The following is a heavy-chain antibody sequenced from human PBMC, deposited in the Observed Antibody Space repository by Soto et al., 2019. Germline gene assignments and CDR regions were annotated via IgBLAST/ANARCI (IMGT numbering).Heavy chain of an antibody. CDR2: IYYGGTT. J-gene: IGHJ6*02. CDR1: GLTVSTNY. CDR3: ARDYDTSRGDWAYYGIDV. V-gene: IGHV3-66*01. Sequence: PGGSLRLSCVTSGLTVSTNYMSWVRQAPGKGLEWVSIIYYGGTTYYADSVKGRFTISRDDSKNTLYLQMHSLRAEDTAVYYCARDYDTSRGDWAYYGIDVWGQGTTVTVSS. D-gene: IGHD3-9*01.